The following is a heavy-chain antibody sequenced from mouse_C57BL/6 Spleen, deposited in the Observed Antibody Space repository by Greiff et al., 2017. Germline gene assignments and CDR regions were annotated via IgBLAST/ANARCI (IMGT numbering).Heavy chain of an antibody. CDR3: TSGLGRASDY. CDR2: IDPETGGT. V-gene: IGHV1-15*01. J-gene: IGHJ2*01. Sequence: QVQLKESGAELVRPGASVTLSCKASGYTFTDYEMHWVKQTPVHGLEWIGAIDPETGGTAYNQKFKGKAILTADKSSSTAYMELRSLTSEDSAVYYCTSGLGRASDYWGQGTTLTVSS. CDR1: GYTFTDYE. D-gene: IGHD4-1*01.